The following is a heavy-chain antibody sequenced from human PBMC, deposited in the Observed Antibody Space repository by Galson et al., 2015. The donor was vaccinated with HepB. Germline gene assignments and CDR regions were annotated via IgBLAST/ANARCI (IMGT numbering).Heavy chain of an antibody. CDR2: ISGSGGST. CDR1: GFTFSSYA. J-gene: IGHJ4*02. Sequence: SLRLSCAASGFTFSSYAMSWVRQAPGKGLEWVSAISGSGGSTYYADSVKGRFTISRDNSKNTLYLQMNSLRAEDTAVYYCANSFSGGDYVYWGQGTLVTVSS. V-gene: IGHV3-23*01. D-gene: IGHD4-17*01. CDR3: ANSFSGGDYVY.